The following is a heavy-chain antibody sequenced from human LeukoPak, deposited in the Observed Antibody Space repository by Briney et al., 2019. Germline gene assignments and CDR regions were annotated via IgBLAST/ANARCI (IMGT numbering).Heavy chain of an antibody. V-gene: IGHV4-39*01. D-gene: IGHD3-10*01. J-gene: IGHJ4*02. CDR3: ARRTYYYGSGSRLDY. CDR1: GGSISSSSYY. CDR2: IYYSGST. Sequence: SQTLSLTCTVSGGSISSSSYYWGWIRQPPGKGLEWIGSIYYSGSTYYNPSLKSRVTISVDTSKNQFSLKLSSVTAADTAVYYCARRTYYYGSGSRLDYWGQGTLVTVSS.